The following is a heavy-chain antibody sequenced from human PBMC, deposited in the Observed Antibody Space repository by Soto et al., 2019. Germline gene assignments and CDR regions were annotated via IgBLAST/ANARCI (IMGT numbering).Heavy chain of an antibody. CDR1: GGSFSGYY. D-gene: IGHD3-22*01. CDR3: ARGPRPYYYDSSGYDY. V-gene: IGHV4-34*01. J-gene: IGHJ4*02. Sequence: SETLSLTCAVYGGSFSGYYWSWIRQPPGKGLEWIGEINHSGSTNYNPSLKSRVTISVDTSKNQFSLKLSSVTAADTAVYYCARGPRPYYYDSSGYDYWGQGTLVTVSS. CDR2: INHSGST.